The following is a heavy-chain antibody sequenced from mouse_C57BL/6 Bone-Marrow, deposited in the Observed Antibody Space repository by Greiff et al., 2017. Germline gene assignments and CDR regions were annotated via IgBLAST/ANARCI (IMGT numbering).Heavy chain of an antibody. CDR3: ARGGGTGAMDY. CDR2: IDPSDSYT. V-gene: IGHV1-69*01. J-gene: IGHJ4*01. Sequence: VKLQQPGAELVMPGASVKLSCKASGYTFTSYWMHWVKQRPGQGLEWIGEIDPSDSYTNYNQKFKGKSTLTVDKSSSTAYMQLSSLTSEDSAVYYCARGGGTGAMDYWGQGTSVTVSS. CDR1: GYTFTSYW. D-gene: IGHD4-1*01.